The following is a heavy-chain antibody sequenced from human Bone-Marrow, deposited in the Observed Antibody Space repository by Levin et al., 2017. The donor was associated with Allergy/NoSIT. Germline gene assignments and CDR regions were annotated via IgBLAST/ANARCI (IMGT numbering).Heavy chain of an antibody. CDR2: LSYSGSA. Sequence: SETLSLTCTVSSGSLSSYANSWGWIRQPPGKGLEWIGTLSYSGSAYYNPSLQGRVTISADTSKKQFSLKLNSVTAADTAFYYCARVGLEKVADSWGQGTLVTVSS. CDR1: SGSLSSYANS. J-gene: IGHJ4*02. CDR3: ARVGLEKVADS. V-gene: IGHV4-39*07. D-gene: IGHD2-15*01.